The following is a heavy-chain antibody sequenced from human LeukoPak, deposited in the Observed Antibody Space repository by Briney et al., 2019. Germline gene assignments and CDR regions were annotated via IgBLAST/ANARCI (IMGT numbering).Heavy chain of an antibody. V-gene: IGHV3-20*04. J-gene: IGHJ6*03. Sequence: GGSLRLSCAASGFTFDDYGMSWVRQAPGKGLEWVSGINWNGGSTGYADSVKGRFTISRDNAKNSLYLQMNSLRAEDTALYYCARVPVLWFGELGGYMDVWGKGTTVTVSS. CDR2: INWNGGST. CDR1: GFTFDDYG. D-gene: IGHD3-10*01. CDR3: ARVPVLWFGELGGYMDV.